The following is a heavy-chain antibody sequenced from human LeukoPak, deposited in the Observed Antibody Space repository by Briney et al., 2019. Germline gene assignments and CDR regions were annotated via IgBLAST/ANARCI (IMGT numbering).Heavy chain of an antibody. CDR2: IKQDRSEK. J-gene: IGHJ6*03. V-gene: IGHV3-7*01. CDR3: ARDVSSSWYAAYYYYMDV. CDR1: GFTFRSYW. Sequence: GGSLRLSCAASGFTFRSYWMSWVRQAPGKGLEWVANIKQDRSEKYYVDSVKGRFTISRDNAKNSLYLQMNILRAEDTAVYYCARDVSSSWYAAYYYYMDVWGKGTTVTVSS. D-gene: IGHD6-13*01.